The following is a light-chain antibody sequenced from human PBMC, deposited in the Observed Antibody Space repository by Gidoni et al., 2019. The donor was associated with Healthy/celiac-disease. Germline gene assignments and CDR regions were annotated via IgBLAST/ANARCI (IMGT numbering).Light chain of an antibody. V-gene: IGLV2-14*01. J-gene: IGLJ1*01. CDR2: EVS. Sequence: QSALTPPASVSGSPGQSITISCTATSSDVGGYNYVSWYQQHPGKAPKLMIYEVSNRPSGVSNRFSGSKSGNTASLTISGLQAEDEADYYCSSYTSSSTLDVFGTGTKVTVL. CDR3: SSYTSSSTLDV. CDR1: SSDVGGYNY.